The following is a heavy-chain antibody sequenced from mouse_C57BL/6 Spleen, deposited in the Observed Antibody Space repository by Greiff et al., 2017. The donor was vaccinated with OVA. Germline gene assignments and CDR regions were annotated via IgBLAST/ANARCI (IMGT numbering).Heavy chain of an antibody. CDR2: INPNNGGT. V-gene: IGHV1-26*01. CDR1: GYTFTDYY. CDR3: ARWEDYDVGYYAMDY. Sequence: EVQLQQSGPELVKPGASVKISCKASGYTFTDYYMNWVKQSHGKSLEWIGDINPNNGGTSYNQKFKGKATLTVDKSSSTAYMELRSLTSEDSAVYYCARWEDYDVGYYAMDYWGQGTSVTVSS. D-gene: IGHD2-4*01. J-gene: IGHJ4*01.